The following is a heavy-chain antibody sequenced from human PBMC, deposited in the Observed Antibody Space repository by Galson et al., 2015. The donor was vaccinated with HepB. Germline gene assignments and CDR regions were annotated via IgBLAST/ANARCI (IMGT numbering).Heavy chain of an antibody. V-gene: IGHV1-18*01. CDR1: GYTFSSYS. J-gene: IGHJ5*02. Sequence: SVKDSCKASGYTFSSYSITWVRQAPGQGLEWMGWISAYDRKTNYAQKFQGRVTMTTDTSTTTAYMELRSLRSDDTAVYYCARGALVAVVAATQNNWFDPWGQGTLVTVSS. D-gene: IGHD2-15*01. CDR2: ISAYDRKT. CDR3: ARGALVAVVAATQNNWFDP.